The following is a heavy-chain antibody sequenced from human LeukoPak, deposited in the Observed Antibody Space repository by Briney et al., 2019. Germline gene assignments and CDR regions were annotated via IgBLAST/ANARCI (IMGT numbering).Heavy chain of an antibody. D-gene: IGHD3-9*01. CDR3: ARHRYFYFDL. CDR2: IKEDGSDT. J-gene: IGHJ4*02. CDR1: GFTFSLHY. V-gene: IGHV3-7*01. Sequence: AGGSLRLSCAASGFTFSLHYMGWVRQTPGEGLEWVANIKEDGSDTFYVESVKGRFTIFRDNAKNSVYLQMNILRAEDTAVYYCARHRYFYFDLWGQGTLVNVSS.